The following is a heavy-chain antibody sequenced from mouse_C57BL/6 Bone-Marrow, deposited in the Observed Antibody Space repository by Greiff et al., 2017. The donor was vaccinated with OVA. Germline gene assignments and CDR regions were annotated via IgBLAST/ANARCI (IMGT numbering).Heavy chain of an antibody. CDR2: IYPRSGNT. J-gene: IGHJ2*01. V-gene: IGHV1-81*01. CDR3: ARRRICYYGSSYHY. Sequence: VQLKESGAELARPGASVKLSCKASGYTFTSYGISWVKQRTGQGLEWIGEIYPRSGNTYYNEKFKGKATLTADKSSSTAYMELRSLTSEDSAVYFCARRRICYYGSSYHYWGQGTTLTVSS. D-gene: IGHD1-1*01. CDR1: GYTFTSYG.